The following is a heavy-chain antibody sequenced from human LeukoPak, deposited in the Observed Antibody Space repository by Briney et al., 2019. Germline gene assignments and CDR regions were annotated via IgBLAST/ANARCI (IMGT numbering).Heavy chain of an antibody. CDR3: ASARDGYNWSY. CDR1: GGSISSGSYY. V-gene: IGHV4-61*02. Sequence: SETLSLTCTVSGGSISSGSYYWSWIRQPAGKGLEWIGRIYTSGSTNYNPSLKNRVTISVDTSKNQFSLKLSSVTAADTAVYYCASARDGYNWSYWGQGTLVTVSS. J-gene: IGHJ4*02. CDR2: IYTSGST. D-gene: IGHD5-24*01.